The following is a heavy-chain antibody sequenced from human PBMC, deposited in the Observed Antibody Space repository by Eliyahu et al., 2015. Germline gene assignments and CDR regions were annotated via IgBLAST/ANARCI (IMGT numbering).Heavy chain of an antibody. D-gene: IGHD5-18*01. J-gene: IGHJ4*02. Sequence: EVQLVESGGGFIEPGGSLRLSCAASGFSFSNAWMSWVRQAPGTGLEWVGRIKSKTDGGTTDYAAPVKGRFTISRDDSKNTLYLQMNGLKIEDTAVYSCASFPHSYGYDGPFDYWGRGTLVTVSS. CDR1: GFSFSNAW. CDR2: IKSKTDGGTT. CDR3: ASFPHSYGYDGPFDY. V-gene: IGHV3-15*01.